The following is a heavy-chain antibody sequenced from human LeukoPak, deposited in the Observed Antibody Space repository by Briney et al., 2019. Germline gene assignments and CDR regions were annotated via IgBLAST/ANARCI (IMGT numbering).Heavy chain of an antibody. CDR3: ARERYTVTADYFDY. D-gene: IGHD4-17*01. CDR2: VYSGGST. Sequence: PSETLSLTCTVSGGSISSYYWSWIRQPAGKGLEWIGRVYSGGSTNYNPSLKSRVIMSVDTAKNLFSLKLSSVTATDTAVYYCARERYTVTADYFDYWGQGTLVTVSS. V-gene: IGHV4-4*07. CDR1: GGSISSYY. J-gene: IGHJ4*02.